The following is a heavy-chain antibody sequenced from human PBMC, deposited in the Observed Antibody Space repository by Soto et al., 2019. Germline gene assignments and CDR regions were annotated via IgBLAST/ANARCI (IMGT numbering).Heavy chain of an antibody. J-gene: IGHJ5*02. V-gene: IGHV4-31*03. CDR3: ARESYDFWSGYYEAWFDP. CDR1: GGSISSGGYY. Sequence: SETLSLTCTVSGGSISSGGYYWSWIRQHPGKGLEWIGYIYYSGSTYYNPSLKSRVAISVDTSKNQFSLKLSSVTAADTAVYYCARESYDFWSGYYEAWFDPWGQGTLVTVSS. CDR2: IYYSGST. D-gene: IGHD3-3*01.